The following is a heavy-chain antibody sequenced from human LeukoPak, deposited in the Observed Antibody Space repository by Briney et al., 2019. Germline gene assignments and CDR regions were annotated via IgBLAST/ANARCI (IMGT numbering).Heavy chain of an antibody. CDR3: VKDAGMYSYDSSGFDN. Sequence: GGSLRLSCAASGFNFDTYTMSWVRQAPGKGLQWVSLISASGGMSYYTDSVKGRFTISRDSFRNTLHLKMNDLRAEDTAVYYCVKDAGMYSYDSSGFDNWGQGTLVTVSS. J-gene: IGHJ4*02. CDR2: ISASGGMS. CDR1: GFNFDTYT. V-gene: IGHV3-23*01. D-gene: IGHD3-22*01.